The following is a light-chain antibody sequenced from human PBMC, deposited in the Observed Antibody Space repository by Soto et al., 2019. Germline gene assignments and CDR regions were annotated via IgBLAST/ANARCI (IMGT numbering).Light chain of an antibody. J-gene: IGKJ3*01. CDR3: QQYNNLFT. V-gene: IGKV1-33*01. CDR1: QDIRFY. Sequence: DIQMTQSPSTLSASVVDRVTITCQASQDIRFYLNWYQQKPGKAPKLLIYDVSNLETGVPSRFSGGGSGTHFTFTISSLQPEDIATYYCQQYNNLFTFGPGTKVDIK. CDR2: DVS.